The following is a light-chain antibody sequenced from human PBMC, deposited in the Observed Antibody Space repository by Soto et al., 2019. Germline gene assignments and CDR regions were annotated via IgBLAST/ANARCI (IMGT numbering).Light chain of an antibody. Sequence: EVVLTQSPGTLSLSPGERATLPCRASQSIGSSYLAWYQQKPGQAPRLLIYGASSRATGIPDRFSGGGSGTDFSLTISRLDPEDFAVYYCQQYFNGPITFGQGTRVDIK. CDR1: QSIGSSY. CDR3: QQYFNGPIT. J-gene: IGKJ5*01. V-gene: IGKV3-20*01. CDR2: GAS.